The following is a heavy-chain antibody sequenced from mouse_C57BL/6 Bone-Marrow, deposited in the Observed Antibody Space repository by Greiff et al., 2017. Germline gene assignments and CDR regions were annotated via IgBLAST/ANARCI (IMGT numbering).Heavy chain of an antibody. J-gene: IGHJ1*03. D-gene: IGHD2-1*01. CDR3: TDGNYWYFDV. CDR1: GFTISNYW. V-gene: IGHV6-3*01. Sequence: EVKLVESGGGLVQPGGSMKLSCVASGFTISNYWMNWVRQSPEKGLEWVAQIRLKSDNYATHYAESVKGRFTISRDDSKSSVYLQMNNLRAEDTGIYYCTDGNYWYFDVWGTGTTVTVSS. CDR2: IRLKSDNYAT.